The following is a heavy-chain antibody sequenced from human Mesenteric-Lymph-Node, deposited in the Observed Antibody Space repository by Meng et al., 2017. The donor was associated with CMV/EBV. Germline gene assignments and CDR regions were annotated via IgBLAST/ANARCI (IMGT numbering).Heavy chain of an antibody. J-gene: IGHJ4*02. CDR2: ISAYSGHV. D-gene: IGHD3-10*01. Sequence: SNYPNYAINWVRQAPGQGLQWTGWISAYSGHVIYAQSLQGRVALTTDRSTSTTFLELVRLRSDDTAIYYCASTSDFYGSGRLYNFDSWGQGALVTVSS. V-gene: IGHV1-18*01. CDR3: ASTSDFYGSGRLYNFDS. CDR1: SNYPNYA.